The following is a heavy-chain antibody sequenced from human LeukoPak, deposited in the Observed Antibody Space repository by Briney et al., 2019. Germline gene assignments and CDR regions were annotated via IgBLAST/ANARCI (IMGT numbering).Heavy chain of an antibody. J-gene: IGHJ4*02. V-gene: IGHV3-30*02. CDR3: AKDRIVLVTATFDY. CDR1: GVTFSLYG. Sequence: GGSLRLSCAASGVTFSLYGIHWVRQAPGKGLEWVAFIQNDGSNKYYADSVKGRFTISRDNSKNTLYLQMNSLRPDDTAMYYCAKDRIVLVTATFDYWGQGTLVTVSS. CDR2: IQNDGSNK. D-gene: IGHD2-21*02.